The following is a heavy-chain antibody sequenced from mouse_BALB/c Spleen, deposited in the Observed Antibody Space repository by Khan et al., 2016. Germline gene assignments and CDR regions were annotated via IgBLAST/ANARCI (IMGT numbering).Heavy chain of an antibody. CDR1: GFNIKDTY. V-gene: IGHV14-3*02. CDR2: IDPANGNT. CDR3: ARAPYDCDVGFAY. D-gene: IGHD2-4*01. J-gene: IGHJ3*01. Sequence: VQLQQSGAELVKPGASVTLSCTASGFNIKDTYMHWVKQRPEQGLEWIGRIDPANGNTKYDPKFQGKATITADTSSNTASLQLSSLTSEDTAVYYCARAPYDCDVGFAYWGQGTLVTVSA.